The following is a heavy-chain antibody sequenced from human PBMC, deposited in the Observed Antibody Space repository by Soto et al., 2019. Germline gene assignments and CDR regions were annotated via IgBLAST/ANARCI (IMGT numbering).Heavy chain of an antibody. D-gene: IGHD3-10*01. Sequence: SETLSLTCTVSGGSISSGGYYWSWIRQHPGKGLEWIGYIYYSGSTYYNPSLKSRVTISVDTSKNQFSLKLSSVTAADTAVYYCARLSSGVYYYYYGMDVWGQGTTVTVSS. J-gene: IGHJ6*02. V-gene: IGHV4-31*03. CDR2: IYYSGST. CDR1: GGSISSGGYY. CDR3: ARLSSGVYYYYYGMDV.